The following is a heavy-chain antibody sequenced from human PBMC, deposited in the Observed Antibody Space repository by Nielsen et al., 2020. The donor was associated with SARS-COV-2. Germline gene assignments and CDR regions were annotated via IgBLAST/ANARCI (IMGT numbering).Heavy chain of an antibody. J-gene: IGHJ6*02. Sequence: GESLKISCAASGFTVSSNYMSWIRQAPGKGLEWVSVIYSGGSTYYADSAKGRFTISRHNSKNTLYLQMNSLRAEDTAVYYCARVGELEPNPFDYYGMDVWGQGTTVTVSS. V-gene: IGHV3-53*04. D-gene: IGHD1-1*01. CDR3: ARVGELEPNPFDYYGMDV. CDR1: GFTVSSNY. CDR2: IYSGGST.